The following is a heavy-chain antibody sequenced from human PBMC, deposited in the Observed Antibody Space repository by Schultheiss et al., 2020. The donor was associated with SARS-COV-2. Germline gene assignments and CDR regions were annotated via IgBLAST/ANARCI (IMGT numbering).Heavy chain of an antibody. CDR1: GGSISSGDYY. D-gene: IGHD3-10*01. Sequence: SETLSLTCTVSGGSISSGDYYWSWIRQPPGKGLEWIGYIYNSGSTYYNPSLESRVTISVDTSKNQFSLKLNSVTAADTAVYYCARGFGAGPFDIWGQGTTVTVSS. J-gene: IGHJ3*02. CDR3: ARGFGAGPFDI. V-gene: IGHV4-30-4*01. CDR2: IYNSGST.